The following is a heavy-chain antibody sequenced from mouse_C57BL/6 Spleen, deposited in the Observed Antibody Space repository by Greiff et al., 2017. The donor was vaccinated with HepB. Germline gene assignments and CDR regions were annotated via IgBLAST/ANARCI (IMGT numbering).Heavy chain of an antibody. Sequence: EVKVVESGGGLVKPGGSLKLSCAASGFTFSSYAMSWVRQTPEKRLEWVATISDGGSYTYYPDNVKGRFTISRDNAKNNLYLQMSHLKSEDTAMYYCARAFITTVVATSNWYFDVWGTGTTVTVSS. CDR2: ISDGGSYT. J-gene: IGHJ1*03. V-gene: IGHV5-4*03. CDR1: GFTFSSYA. D-gene: IGHD1-1*01. CDR3: ARAFITTVVATSNWYFDV.